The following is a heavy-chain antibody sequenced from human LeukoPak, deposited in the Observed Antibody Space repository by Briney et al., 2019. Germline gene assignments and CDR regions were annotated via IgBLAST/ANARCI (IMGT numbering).Heavy chain of an antibody. CDR2: IIPILGIA. D-gene: IGHD2-15*01. CDR1: GGTFSSYA. CDR3: ALRGGVVVAATTRIGYFQH. V-gene: IGHV1-69*04. Sequence: SVKVSCKASGGTFSSYAISWVRQAPGQGLEWMGRIIPILGIANYAQKFQGRVTITADKSTSTAYMELSSLRSEDTAVYYCALRGGVVVAATTRIGYFQHWGQGTLVTVSS. J-gene: IGHJ1*01.